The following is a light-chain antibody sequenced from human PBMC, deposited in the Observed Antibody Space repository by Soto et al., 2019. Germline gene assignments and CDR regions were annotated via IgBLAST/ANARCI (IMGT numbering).Light chain of an antibody. CDR2: EAS. CDR3: QQYNDYSAWT. CDR1: QSINNW. J-gene: IGKJ1*01. Sequence: DIQMTQSASTLSASVGGTVTVICGGSQSINNWLAWYQQQPAKAPTLLIYEASILQNGVPSTFSGTESGTEFTLTISSLRPDDFATYYCQQYNDYSAWTFGQGTKVDI. V-gene: IGKV1-5*03.